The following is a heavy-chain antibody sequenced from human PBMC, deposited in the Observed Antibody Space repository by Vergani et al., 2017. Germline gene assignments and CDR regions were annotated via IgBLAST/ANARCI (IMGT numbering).Heavy chain of an antibody. J-gene: IGHJ4*02. CDR3: ARDTVTGSRYFDY. V-gene: IGHV3-33*08. D-gene: IGHD6-19*01. CDR1: GFTLSSHA. Sequence: VQLVESGGGLVQPGGSLRLSCAASGFTLSSHAMHWVRQAPGKGLEWVAFIWYDGSKEYYADSVKGRFTISRDNSKNTLFLQMNSLRPEDTAVYYCARDTVTGSRYFDYWGQGTLVTVSS. CDR2: IWYDGSKE.